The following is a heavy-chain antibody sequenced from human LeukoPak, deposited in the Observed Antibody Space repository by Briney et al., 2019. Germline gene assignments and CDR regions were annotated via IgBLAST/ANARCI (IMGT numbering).Heavy chain of an antibody. CDR1: GFTFSSSA. Sequence: GGSLRLSCAASGFTFSSSAMSWVRQAPGKGLEWVSAISNNGGYTYYADSVQGRYTISRDNSKSTLCLQMNSLRAEDTAVYYCAKQLGYCSNGSCYFPYWGQGTLVTVSS. V-gene: IGHV3-23*01. D-gene: IGHD2-15*01. CDR2: ISNNGGYT. CDR3: AKQLGYCSNGSCYFPY. J-gene: IGHJ4*02.